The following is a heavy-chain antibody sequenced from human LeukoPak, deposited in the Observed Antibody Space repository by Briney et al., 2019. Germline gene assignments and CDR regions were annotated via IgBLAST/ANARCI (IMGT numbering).Heavy chain of an antibody. CDR3: AKGGRKGVDY. Sequence: GGSLRLSCAASGFTVSSNYMSWVRQAPGKGLEWVSAISGSGGSTYYADSVKGRFTISRDNSKNTLYLQMNSLRAEDTAVYYCAKGGRKGVDYWGQGTLVTVSS. CDR1: GFTVSSNY. J-gene: IGHJ4*02. V-gene: IGHV3-23*01. D-gene: IGHD3-16*01. CDR2: ISGSGGST.